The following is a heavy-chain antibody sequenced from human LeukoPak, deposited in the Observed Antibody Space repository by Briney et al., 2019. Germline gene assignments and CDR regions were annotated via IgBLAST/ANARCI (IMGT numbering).Heavy chain of an antibody. D-gene: IGHD3-10*01. CDR1: GFTFSSYA. Sequence: QTGGSLRLSCAAPGFTFSSYAMSWVRQAPGKGLEWVSAISGSGGSTYYADSVKGRFTISRDNSKNTLYLQMNSLRAEDTAVYYCNYYGSGSYYIPFDYWGQGTLVTVSS. J-gene: IGHJ4*02. V-gene: IGHV3-23*01. CDR3: NYYGSGSYYIPFDY. CDR2: ISGSGGST.